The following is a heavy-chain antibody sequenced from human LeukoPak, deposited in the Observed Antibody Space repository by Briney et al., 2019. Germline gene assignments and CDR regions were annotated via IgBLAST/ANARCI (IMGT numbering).Heavy chain of an antibody. V-gene: IGHV3-23*01. J-gene: IGHJ4*02. CDR3: AKDGGLWVSAHWGDS. CDR1: GFTFSSYT. Sequence: GGSLRLSCAASGFTFSSYTMSWVRQAPGKGLEWVSTVTTSDGNTYYADSVKGRFTVSRDNSKNTLFLQMNSLRAEDTAVYYCAKDGGLWVSAHWGDSWGRGTLVTVSS. CDR2: VTTSDGNT. D-gene: IGHD7-27*01.